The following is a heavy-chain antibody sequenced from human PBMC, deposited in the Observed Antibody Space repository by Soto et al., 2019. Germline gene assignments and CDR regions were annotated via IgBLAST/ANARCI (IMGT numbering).Heavy chain of an antibody. Sequence: EVQLVESGGGLVQPGRSLRLSCAVSGFTFDDDAIHWVRQAPGKGLEWVSGISWNSGSIGYADSVKGRFTISRDNAKNSLYLQMNSLRAEDTAVYYCAKGPGWLGSFDYWGQGTLVTVSS. J-gene: IGHJ4*02. V-gene: IGHV3-9*01. D-gene: IGHD6-19*01. CDR3: AKGPGWLGSFDY. CDR2: ISWNSGSI. CDR1: GFTFDDDA.